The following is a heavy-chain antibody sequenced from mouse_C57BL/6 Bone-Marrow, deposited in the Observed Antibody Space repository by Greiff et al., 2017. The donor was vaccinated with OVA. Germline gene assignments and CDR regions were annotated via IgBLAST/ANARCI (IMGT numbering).Heavy chain of an antibody. CDR2: IDPDTGGT. CDR3: TRSYSSYRDFDY. D-gene: IGHD2-5*01. J-gene: IGHJ2*01. V-gene: IGHV1-15*01. Sequence: VKLMESGAELVRPGASVTLSCKASGYTFTDYDMHWVKQTPVHGLEWIGAIDPDTGGTAYNQKFKGKAILTADKSSSTAYLELRSLTSEDSAVYYCTRSYSSYRDFDYWGQGTTLTVSS. CDR1: GYTFTDYD.